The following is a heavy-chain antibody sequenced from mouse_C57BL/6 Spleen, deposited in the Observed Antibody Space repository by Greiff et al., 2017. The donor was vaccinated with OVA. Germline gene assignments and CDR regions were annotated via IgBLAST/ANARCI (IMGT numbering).Heavy chain of an antibody. J-gene: IGHJ4*01. CDR2: INPGSGGT. Sequence: VQLVESGAELVRPGTSVKVSCKASGYAFTNYLIEWVKQRPGQGLEWIGVINPGSGGTNYNEKFKGKATLTADKSSSTAYMQLSSLTSEDSAVYFCARGGTTVVAYYYAMDYWGQGTSVTISS. CDR1: GYAFTNYL. V-gene: IGHV1-54*01. CDR3: ARGGTTVVAYYYAMDY. D-gene: IGHD1-1*01.